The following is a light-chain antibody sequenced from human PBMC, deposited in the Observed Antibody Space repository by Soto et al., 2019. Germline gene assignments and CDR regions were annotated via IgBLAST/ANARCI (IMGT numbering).Light chain of an antibody. Sequence: EIVMTQSPATLSVSPGERATLSCRAILSVSSNLAWYQQKLGQAPRLLIYGASTRASGIPARFSGSGSGTEFTLTISSLQSEDFAVYYCQQYNNWPTWTFGQGTKV. CDR3: QQYNNWPTWT. CDR2: GAS. J-gene: IGKJ1*01. CDR1: LSVSSN. V-gene: IGKV3-15*01.